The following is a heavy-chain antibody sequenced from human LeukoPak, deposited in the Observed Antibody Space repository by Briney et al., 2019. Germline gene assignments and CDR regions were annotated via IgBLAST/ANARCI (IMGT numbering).Heavy chain of an antibody. J-gene: IGHJ4*02. D-gene: IGHD2-21*02. Sequence: SETLSLTCTVSGGSLSSYYWSWTRQPPGKGLEWIGYIYSTGSTNYNPSLRGRVTLSVDTSKNQFSLKLSSVTAADTAVYYCARDVYCGGDCSYFVSWGQGTLVTVSS. V-gene: IGHV4-59*01. CDR1: GGSLSSYY. CDR3: ARDVYCGGDCSYFVS. CDR2: IYSTGST.